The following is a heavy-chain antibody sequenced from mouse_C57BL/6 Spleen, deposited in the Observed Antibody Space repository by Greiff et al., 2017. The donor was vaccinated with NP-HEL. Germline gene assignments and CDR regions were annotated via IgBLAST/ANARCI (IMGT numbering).Heavy chain of an antibody. D-gene: IGHD1-1*01. V-gene: IGHV1-64*01. Sequence: QVQLKQPGAELVKPGASVKLSCKASGYTFTSYWMHWVKQRPGHGLEWIGMIHPNSGSTNYNEKFKSKATLTVDKSSSTAYMQLSSLTSEDSAVYYCVRGYYGSSSPYYFDYWGQGTTLTVSS. CDR1: GYTFTSYW. CDR3: VRGYYGSSSPYYFDY. CDR2: IHPNSGST. J-gene: IGHJ2*01.